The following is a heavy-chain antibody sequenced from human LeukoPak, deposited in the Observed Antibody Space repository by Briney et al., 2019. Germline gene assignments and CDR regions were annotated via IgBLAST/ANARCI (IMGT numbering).Heavy chain of an antibody. CDR3: ARGPVLRYFDWLSTPYYFDY. D-gene: IGHD3-9*01. V-gene: IGHV1-8*01. J-gene: IGHJ4*02. Sequence: NTGYAQKFQGRVTMTRNTSISTAYMELSSLGSEDTAVYYCARGPVLRYFDWLSTPYYFDYWGQGTLVTVSS. CDR2: NT.